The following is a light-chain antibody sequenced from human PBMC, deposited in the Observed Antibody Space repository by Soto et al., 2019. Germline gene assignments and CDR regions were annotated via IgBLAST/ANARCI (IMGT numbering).Light chain of an antibody. CDR2: DNN. V-gene: IGLV1-51*01. CDR1: YSNIGDNY. CDR3: AVWDSSLSAVV. Sequence: QSVLTQPPSVSATPGQKVTISCSGSYSNIGDNYVYWYRQVPGTTPKLLIYDNNKRASRIPDRFSGSKSATSATLCITGLQTGDEAEYYCAVWDSSLSAVVFGGGTKLTVL. J-gene: IGLJ2*01.